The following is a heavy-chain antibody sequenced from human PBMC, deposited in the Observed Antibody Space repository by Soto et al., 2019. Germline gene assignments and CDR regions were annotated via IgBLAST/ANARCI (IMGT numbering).Heavy chain of an antibody. CDR2: IYPGDSDT. CDR1: GYSFTSSW. CDR3: ARVGEYSGYDP. D-gene: IGHD5-12*01. V-gene: IGHV5-51*01. Sequence: PGESLKISCKGSGYSFTSSWITWVRQMPGKGLEWMGLIYPGDSDTRYSPSFQGQVTISADKSISTAYLQWGSLKASDTAMYYCARVGEYSGYDPWGQGTLVTVSS. J-gene: IGHJ5*02.